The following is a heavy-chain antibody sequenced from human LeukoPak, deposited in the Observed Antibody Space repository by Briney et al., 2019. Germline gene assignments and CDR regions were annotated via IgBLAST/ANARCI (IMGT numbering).Heavy chain of an antibody. CDR2: INHSGST. CDR1: GGSFSGYY. CDR3: ARLTLIVVVNWFDP. J-gene: IGHJ5*02. Sequence: SETLSLTCAVYGGSFSGYYWSWIRQPPGKGLEWIGEINHSGSTNYNPSLKSRVTISVDKSKNQFSLKLSSVTAADTAVYYCARLTLIVVVNWFDPWGQGTLVTVSS. D-gene: IGHD3-22*01. V-gene: IGHV4-34*01.